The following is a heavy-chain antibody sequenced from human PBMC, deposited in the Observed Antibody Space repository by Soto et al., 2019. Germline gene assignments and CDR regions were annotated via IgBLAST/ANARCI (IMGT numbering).Heavy chain of an antibody. J-gene: IGHJ5*02. CDR2: ISGNHGAT. Sequence: QVQLVQSGPEVRKPGASVKVSCRTSGYRFSGYGIHWARLGRGQGLEWMGWISGNHGATQYPQRFQGRITMTTDASTGTGYMELRSLGVDDTAIYFWARSPLASRPSWFDPWGPGPLVTVPS. CDR3: ARSPLASRPSWFDP. D-gene: IGHD6-6*01. V-gene: IGHV1-18*04. CDR1: GYRFSGYG.